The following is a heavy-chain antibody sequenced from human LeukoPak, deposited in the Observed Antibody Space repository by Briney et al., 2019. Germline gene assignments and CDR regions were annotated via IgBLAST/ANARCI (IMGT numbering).Heavy chain of an antibody. CDR2: IYWDDDK. CDR3: AHIGPLYAEYCSGGSCNKNPLFDY. D-gene: IGHD2-15*01. CDR1: GGSISSYYW. V-gene: IGHV2-5*08. Sequence: TLSLTCTVSGGSISSYYWSWIRQPPGKALEWLALIYWDDDKRYSPSLKSRLTITRDTSKNQVVLTMTNMDPVDTATYYCAHIGPLYAEYCSGGSCNKNPLFDYWGQGTPVTVSS. J-gene: IGHJ4*02.